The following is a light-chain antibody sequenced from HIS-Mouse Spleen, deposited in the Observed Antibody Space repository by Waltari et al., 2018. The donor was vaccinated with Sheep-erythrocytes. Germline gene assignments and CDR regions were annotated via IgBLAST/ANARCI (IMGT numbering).Light chain of an antibody. Sequence: EIVLTQSPATLSLSPGERATIICTASHTVSSHLAWYQQKPGHAPRLLIYDASNRATGIPARFSGSGSGTDFTLTISSLEPEDFAVYYCQQRSNWPQPWTFGQGTKVEIK. CDR3: QQRSNWPQPWT. CDR1: HTVSSH. CDR2: DAS. J-gene: IGKJ1*01. V-gene: IGKV3-11*01.